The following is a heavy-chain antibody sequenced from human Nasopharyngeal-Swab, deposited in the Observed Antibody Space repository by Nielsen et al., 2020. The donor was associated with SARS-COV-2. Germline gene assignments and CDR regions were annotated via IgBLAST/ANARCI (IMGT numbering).Heavy chain of an antibody. Sequence: LKISCAGSGFTFSSYWMHWVRQAPGKGLMWVARINRDGSGTNYADSVKGRFTISRDNAKNTLYLQMNTLGAEDTGVYYCARDCDTATCYRSAADTWGQGTLVTVSS. V-gene: IGHV3-74*01. J-gene: IGHJ5*01. D-gene: IGHD2-2*01. CDR3: ARDCDTATCYRSAADT. CDR1: GFTFSSYW. CDR2: INRDGSGT.